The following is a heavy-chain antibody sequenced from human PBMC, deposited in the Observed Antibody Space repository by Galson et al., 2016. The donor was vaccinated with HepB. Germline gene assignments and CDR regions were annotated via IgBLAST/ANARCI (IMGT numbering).Heavy chain of an antibody. Sequence: SLRLSCAASGFTFNIFAMCWVRQAPGKGLEWISSISGPAARTYYADSVKGRFTISRDNSKNTLYLQMNNLRAEDSAIYFCAKPIYYGSGTQGDYWGQGTLVTVSS. V-gene: IGHV3-23*01. CDR3: AKPIYYGSGTQGDY. CDR2: ISGPAART. D-gene: IGHD3-10*01. CDR1: GFTFNIFA. J-gene: IGHJ4*02.